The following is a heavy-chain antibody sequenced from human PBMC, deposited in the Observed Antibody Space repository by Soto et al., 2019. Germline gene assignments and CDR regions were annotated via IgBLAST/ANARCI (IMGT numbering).Heavy chain of an antibody. Sequence: SETVSLTXTVSGGSISSSSYYWGWIRQPPGKGLEWIGSIYYSGSTYYNPSLKSRVTISVDTSKNQFSLKLSSVTAADTAVYYCARNGGVVVYAPIYYYGMDVWGQGTTVTVSS. CDR3: ARNGGVVVYAPIYYYGMDV. D-gene: IGHD2-8*02. V-gene: IGHV4-39*01. CDR2: IYYSGST. J-gene: IGHJ6*02. CDR1: GGSISSSSYY.